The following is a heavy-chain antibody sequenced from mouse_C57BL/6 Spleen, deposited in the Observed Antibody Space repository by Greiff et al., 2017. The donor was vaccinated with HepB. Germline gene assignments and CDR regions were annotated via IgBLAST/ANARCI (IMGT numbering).Heavy chain of an antibody. V-gene: IGHV5-4*03. Sequence: DVKLVESGGGLVKPGGSLKLSCAASGFTFSSYAMSWVRQTLEKRLEWVATISDGGSYTYYPDNVKGRFTISRDNAKNNLYLQMSHLKSEDTAMYYCARAITTVVATLDYWGRGTTLTVSS. D-gene: IGHD1-1*01. CDR3: ARAITTVVATLDY. J-gene: IGHJ2*01. CDR1: GFTFSSYA. CDR2: ISDGGSYT.